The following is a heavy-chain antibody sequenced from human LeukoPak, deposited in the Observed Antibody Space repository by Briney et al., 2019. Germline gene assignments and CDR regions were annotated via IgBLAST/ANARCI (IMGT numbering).Heavy chain of an antibody. CDR1: GFTFSSYA. D-gene: IGHD3-3*01. J-gene: IGHJ4*02. CDR2: ISGSGGST. CDR3: ESLSYDFWSGAL. V-gene: IGHV3-23*01. Sequence: QPGGSLRLSCAASGFTFSSYAMSWVRQAPGKGLDWVSAISGSGGSTYYADSVKGRFTISRDNSKNTLYLQMNSLRAEDTAVYYCESLSYDFWSGALWGQGTLVTVSS.